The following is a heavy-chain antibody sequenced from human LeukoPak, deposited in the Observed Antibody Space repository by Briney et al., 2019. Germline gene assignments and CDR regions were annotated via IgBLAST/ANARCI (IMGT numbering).Heavy chain of an antibody. Sequence: GESLKISCKGSGYSFTRYWIGWVRQMPGKGLEWMGIIYPGDSDTRYSPSFQGQVTISADKSISTAYLQWSSLKASDTAMYYCARRGIVATIADYYYYYMDVWGKGTTVTVSS. J-gene: IGHJ6*03. CDR3: ARRGIVATIADYYYYYMDV. D-gene: IGHD5-12*01. V-gene: IGHV5-51*01. CDR2: IYPGDSDT. CDR1: GYSFTRYW.